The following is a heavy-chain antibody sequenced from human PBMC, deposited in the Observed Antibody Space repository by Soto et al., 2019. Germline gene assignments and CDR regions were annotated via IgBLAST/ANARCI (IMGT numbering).Heavy chain of an antibody. Sequence: EVQLLESGGGLVQPGGSLRLSCAASGFTFSNYAMSWVRRAPGKGLDWVSAISDSGGDTYYADSVKGRFTISRDNSKNKVYLQMNSLRAEDTDEYYCTNRAGTFSLGVSFDSWDQGHQVTVSS. CDR1: GFTFSNYA. D-gene: IGHD3-16*01. V-gene: IGHV3-23*01. CDR3: TNRAGTFSLGVSFDS. J-gene: IGHJ5*01. CDR2: ISDSGGDT.